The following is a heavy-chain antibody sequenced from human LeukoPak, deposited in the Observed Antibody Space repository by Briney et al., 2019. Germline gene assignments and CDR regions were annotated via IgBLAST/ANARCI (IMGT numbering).Heavy chain of an antibody. D-gene: IGHD3-9*01. V-gene: IGHV4-59*01. CDR3: ARLITSEGFAARYFFFDY. CDR2: VHYTGST. J-gene: IGHJ4*02. CDR1: GGSIDGYY. Sequence: SETLSFTCAVSGGSIDGYYWTWIRQPPGKRLEWIGSVHYTGSTKYDPSLESRVSISLDRSENKFSLRLTSVTAADSAVYFCARLITSEGFAARYFFFDYWGQGTLVTVSS.